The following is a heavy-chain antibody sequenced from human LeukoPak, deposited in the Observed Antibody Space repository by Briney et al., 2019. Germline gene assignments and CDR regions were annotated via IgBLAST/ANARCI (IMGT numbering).Heavy chain of an antibody. CDR2: ISSSSSYI. V-gene: IGHV3-21*01. Sequence: GGSLRLSCAASGFTSSSYSMNWVRQAPGKGLEWVSSISSSSSYIYYADSVKGRFTISRDNAKNSLYLQMNSLRAEDTAVYYCARDQVPPYYDSSGYPGYWGQGTLVTVSS. CDR1: GFTSSSYS. D-gene: IGHD3-22*01. CDR3: ARDQVPPYYDSSGYPGY. J-gene: IGHJ4*02.